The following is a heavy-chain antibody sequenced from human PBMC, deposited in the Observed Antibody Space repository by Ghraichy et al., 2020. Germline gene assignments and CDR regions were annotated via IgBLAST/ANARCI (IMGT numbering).Heavy chain of an antibody. CDR3: ASPADDIVVVPAAMSYYYYYGMDV. CDR2: IIPIFGTA. V-gene: IGHV1-69*05. J-gene: IGHJ6*02. Sequence: SVKVSCKTSRAHFSTSAISWVRLSPRLGHEWMGGIIPIFGTANYAQKFQGRVTITTDESTSTAYMELSSLRSEDTAVYYCASPADDIVVVPAAMSYYYYYGMDVWGHVITVTVSS. D-gene: IGHD2-2*01. CDR1: RAHFSTSA.